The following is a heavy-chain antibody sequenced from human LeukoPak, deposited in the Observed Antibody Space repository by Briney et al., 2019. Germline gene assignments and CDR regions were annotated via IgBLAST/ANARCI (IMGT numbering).Heavy chain of an antibody. V-gene: IGHV3-23*01. CDR1: GFTFSSYS. CDR2: TGSTGVST. CDR3: AKDPGVVPAHYFDY. Sequence: GGSLRLSCAASGFTFSSYSMNWVRQAPGRGLEWVSGTGSTGVSTFYADSVKGRFTVSRDNSKNTLSLQMNSLRAEDTAVYYCAKDPGVVPAHYFDYWGQGTLVTVSS. J-gene: IGHJ4*02. D-gene: IGHD2-2*01.